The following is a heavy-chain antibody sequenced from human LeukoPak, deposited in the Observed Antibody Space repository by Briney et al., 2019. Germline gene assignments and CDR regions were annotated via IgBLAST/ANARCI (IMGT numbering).Heavy chain of an antibody. CDR2: ISSSGSTI. Sequence: GGSLRLSCAASGFTFSDYYMSWIRQAPGKGLEWVSYISSSGSTIYYADSVKGRFTISRDNAKNSLYLQMNSLRAEDTAVYYCAKDMGIAKWFGEFFDYWGQGTLVTVSS. CDR3: AKDMGIAKWFGEFFDY. V-gene: IGHV3-11*04. CDR1: GFTFSDYY. D-gene: IGHD3-10*01. J-gene: IGHJ4*02.